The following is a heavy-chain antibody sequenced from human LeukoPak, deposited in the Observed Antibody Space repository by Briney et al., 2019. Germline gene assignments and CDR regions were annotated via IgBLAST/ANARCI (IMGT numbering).Heavy chain of an antibody. CDR2: ISDSGGST. CDR3: ARTTTFYGDYEDY. CDR1: GFTFSSYA. J-gene: IGHJ4*02. V-gene: IGHV3-23*01. Sequence: GGSLRLSCAASGFTFSSYAMNWVRQAPGKGLEWVSGISDSGGSTYYADSVKGRFTISRDNAKNSLYLQMNSLRAEDTAVYYCARTTTFYGDYEDYWGQGTLVTVSS. D-gene: IGHD4-17*01.